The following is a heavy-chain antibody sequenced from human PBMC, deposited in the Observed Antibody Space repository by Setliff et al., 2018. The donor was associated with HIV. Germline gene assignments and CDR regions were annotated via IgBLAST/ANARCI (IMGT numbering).Heavy chain of an antibody. CDR1: RYRFTSYW. CDR2: IYPPDSRT. Sequence: GESLKLSCRGSRYRFTSYWIAWVRQMPGKGLEWMGIIYPPDSRTSYSPSFEGQVTISADKSLNIVYLQWSTLKASDTAIYYCARPSDLVTSGFDFWGQGTMVTVSS. CDR3: ARPSDLVTSGFDF. J-gene: IGHJ3*01. D-gene: IGHD3-10*01. V-gene: IGHV5-51*01.